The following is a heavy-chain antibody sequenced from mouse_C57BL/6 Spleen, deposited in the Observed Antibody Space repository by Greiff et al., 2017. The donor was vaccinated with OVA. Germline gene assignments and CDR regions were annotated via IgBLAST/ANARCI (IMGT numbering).Heavy chain of an antibody. D-gene: IGHD1-1*01. V-gene: IGHV2-2*02. CDR3: ARRVGSSFGWFAY. CDR1: GFSLTSYS. J-gene: IGHJ3*01. Sequence: QVHVQQSGPGLVQPSQSLSITCTVSGFSLTSYSVHWVRQSPGQGLEWLGVIWRCGSTDYNAAFIYRLGISKDNSKSQGIFKMNRLQAKDTAIDYCARRVGSSFGWFAYWGQGTLVTVSA. CDR2: IWRCGST.